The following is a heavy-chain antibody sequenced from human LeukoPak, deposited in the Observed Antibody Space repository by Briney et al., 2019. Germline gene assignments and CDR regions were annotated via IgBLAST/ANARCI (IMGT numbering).Heavy chain of an antibody. CDR1: GFTFSSYA. CDR3: AKDRYYDSRRAYDY. J-gene: IGHJ4*02. V-gene: IGHV3-23*01. D-gene: IGHD3-22*01. Sequence: SGGSLRLSCAASGFTFSSYAMSWVRQAPGXGPEWVSSLSGGGGDTYYADSVDGRFTISRDNSKKTLYLQMNSLRAEDTAVYYCAKDRYYDSRRAYDYWGQGTLVTVSS. CDR2: LSGGGGDT.